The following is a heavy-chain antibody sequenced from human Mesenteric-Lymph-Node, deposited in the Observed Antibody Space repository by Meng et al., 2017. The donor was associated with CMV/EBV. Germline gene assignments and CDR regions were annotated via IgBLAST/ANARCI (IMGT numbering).Heavy chain of an antibody. Sequence: SGGYCRSTSYDWSWIRQPPGKGLEWIGYVYYSGSTNYTPSLRSRVTISLDASKNQFSQKVSSVTAADTAVYFCAREACSGGYCYLDYWGQGTLVTVSS. V-gene: IGHV4-61*01. D-gene: IGHD2-15*01. J-gene: IGHJ4*02. CDR1: GGYCRSTSYD. CDR3: AREACSGGYCYLDY. CDR2: VYYSGST.